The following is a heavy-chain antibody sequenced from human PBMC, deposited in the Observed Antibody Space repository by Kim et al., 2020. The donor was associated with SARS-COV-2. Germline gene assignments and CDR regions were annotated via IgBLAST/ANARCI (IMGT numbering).Heavy chain of an antibody. J-gene: IGHJ5*02. CDR1: GFTFSSYD. V-gene: IGHV3-13*01. D-gene: IGHD3-3*01. CDR3: ARGRWYYEFWSGYKGGEYCFDP. Sequence: GGSLRLSCAASGFTFSSYDMHWVRQATGKGLEWVSAIGTAGDTYYPGSVKGRFTISREHAKNSLYLQMNSLRAGDTAVYYCARGRWYYEFWSGYKGGEYCFDPGRQGTLLPVSS. CDR2: IGTAGDT.